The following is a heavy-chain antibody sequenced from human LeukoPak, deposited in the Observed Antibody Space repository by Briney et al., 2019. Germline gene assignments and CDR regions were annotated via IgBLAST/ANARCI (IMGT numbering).Heavy chain of an antibody. CDR2: INPNSGGT. Sequence: ASVKVSCKASGYTFTGYYMHWVRQAPGHGLEWMGWINPNSGGTNYAQKFQGRVTMTRDTSISTAYMELSRLRSDDTAVYYCARDVGYYDSSGSPAYAFDIWGQGTMVTVSS. CDR3: ARDVGYYDSSGSPAYAFDI. D-gene: IGHD3-22*01. J-gene: IGHJ3*02. CDR1: GYTFTGYY. V-gene: IGHV1-2*02.